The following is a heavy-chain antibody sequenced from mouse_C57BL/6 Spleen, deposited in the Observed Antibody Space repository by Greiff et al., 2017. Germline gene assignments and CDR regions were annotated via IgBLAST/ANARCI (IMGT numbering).Heavy chain of an antibody. Sequence: QVQLQQPGAELVRPGSSVKLSCKASGYTFTSYWMHWVKQRPIQGLEWIGNIDPSDSETHYNQKFKDKATLTVDKSSSTAYMQLSSLTSEDSAVYYCARRGPHYYGSSPYWYFDVWGTGTTVTVSS. D-gene: IGHD1-1*01. CDR2: IDPSDSET. J-gene: IGHJ1*03. V-gene: IGHV1-52*01. CDR1: GYTFTSYW. CDR3: ARRGPHYYGSSPYWYFDV.